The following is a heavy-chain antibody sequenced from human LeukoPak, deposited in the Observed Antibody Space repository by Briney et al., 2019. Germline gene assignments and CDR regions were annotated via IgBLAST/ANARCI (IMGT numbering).Heavy chain of an antibody. CDR2: INPSGGST. V-gene: IGHV1-46*01. J-gene: IGHJ4*02. CDR1: GYIFTNYY. CDR3: ARDHGSAYYRAPRH. D-gene: IGHD3-10*01. Sequence: WASVKVSCKASGYIFTNYYMHWVRQALGQGLEWMGTINPSGGSTTYAQKFQGRVTMTRDTSTSTVYMELSSLRSEDTAVYYCARDHGSAYYRAPRHWGQGTLVTVSS.